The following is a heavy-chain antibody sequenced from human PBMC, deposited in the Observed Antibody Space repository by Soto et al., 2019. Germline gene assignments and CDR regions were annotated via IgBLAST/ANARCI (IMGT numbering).Heavy chain of an antibody. CDR1: GFTFSSYG. CDR2: IWYDGSNK. Sequence: QVQLVESGGGVVQPGRSLRLSCAASGFTFSSYGMHWVRQAPGKGLEWVAVIWYDGSNKYYADSVKGRFTISRDNSTNTLYLQMNSLRAEDTAVYYCARGTDDSSGYYESDAFDIWGQGTMVTVSS. J-gene: IGHJ3*02. D-gene: IGHD3-22*01. CDR3: ARGTDDSSGYYESDAFDI. V-gene: IGHV3-33*01.